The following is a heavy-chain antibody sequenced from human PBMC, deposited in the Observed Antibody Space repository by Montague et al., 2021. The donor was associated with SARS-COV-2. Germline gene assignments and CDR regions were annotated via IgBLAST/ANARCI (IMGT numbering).Heavy chain of an antibody. Sequence: SETLSLTCTVSGVAISYGDWSWIRQPPGKGLEWIVTIFENGDTDHNPSLKSRVTVSEDTSQNQFSLRLSPVAAADTALYYCARYYERSWDVWGQGTTVTVSS. V-gene: IGHV4-4*09. CDR1: GVAISYGD. CDR2: IFENGDT. D-gene: IGHD3-16*01. J-gene: IGHJ6*02. CDR3: ARYYERSWDV.